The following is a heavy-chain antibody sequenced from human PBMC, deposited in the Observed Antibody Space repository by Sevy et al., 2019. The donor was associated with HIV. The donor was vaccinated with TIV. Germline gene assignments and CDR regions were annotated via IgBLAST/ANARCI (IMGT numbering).Heavy chain of an antibody. CDR1: GFTFSSYA. V-gene: IGHV3-23*01. CDR3: SKDRIVVAGHDDAFDI. CDR2: ISGSGGGT. J-gene: IGHJ3*02. D-gene: IGHD6-19*01. Sequence: GGSLRLSCAASGFTFSSYAMSWVRQAPGKGLEWVSAISGSGGGTYYADSVKGRFTISRDNATKTTYLQMNSLRAEDTAVYYCSKDRIVVAGHDDAFDIWGQGTMVTVSS.